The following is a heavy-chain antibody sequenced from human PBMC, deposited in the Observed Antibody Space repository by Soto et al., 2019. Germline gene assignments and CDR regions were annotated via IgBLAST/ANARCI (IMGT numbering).Heavy chain of an antibody. V-gene: IGHV4-34*01. J-gene: IGHJ4*02. Sequence: QVQLQQWGAGLLKPSETLSLTCAVYGGSFSGYYWSWIRQPPGKGLEWIGEINHSGRTNYNPSLKSRVTISVDTSKNQFSLKLSAVTAADTAVYYCARGVYCSGGSCYLQYFDYWGQGTLVTVSS. CDR3: ARGVYCSGGSCYLQYFDY. CDR2: INHSGRT. CDR1: GGSFSGYY. D-gene: IGHD2-15*01.